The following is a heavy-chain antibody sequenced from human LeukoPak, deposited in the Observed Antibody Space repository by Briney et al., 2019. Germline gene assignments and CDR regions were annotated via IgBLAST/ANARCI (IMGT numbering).Heavy chain of an antibody. Sequence: SETLSLTCAVSGDSISNSNWWSWVRRPPGKGLEWIGEVYHSGSTNYNPSLKSRVTISVDKSKNQFSLRLSSVTAADTAVYYCARAGGSYGFFDCWGQGTLVTVSS. CDR2: VYHSGST. CDR3: ARAGGSYGFFDC. D-gene: IGHD1-26*01. J-gene: IGHJ4*02. V-gene: IGHV4-4*02. CDR1: GDSISNSNW.